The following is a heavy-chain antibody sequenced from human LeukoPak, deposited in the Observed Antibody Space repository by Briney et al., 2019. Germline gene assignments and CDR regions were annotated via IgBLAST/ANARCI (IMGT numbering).Heavy chain of an antibody. J-gene: IGHJ4*02. V-gene: IGHV4-34*01. CDR3: ARHCSSTSCLDY. CDR1: GGSFSGYY. CDR2: INHSGST. D-gene: IGHD2-2*01. Sequence: PSETLSLTCAVYGGSFSGYYWSWIRQPPGKGLEWIGEINHSGSTNYNPSLKSRVTISVDTSKNQFSLKLSSVTAADTAVYYCARHCSSTSCLDYWGQGTLVTVSS.